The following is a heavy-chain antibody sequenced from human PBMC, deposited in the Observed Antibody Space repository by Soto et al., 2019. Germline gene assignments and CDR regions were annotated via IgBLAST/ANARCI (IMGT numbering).Heavy chain of an antibody. D-gene: IGHD3-16*01. V-gene: IGHV4-31*03. CDR2: IYYRGST. CDR1: GGSISSGGYY. Sequence: QVQLQESGPGLVKPSQTLSLTCTVSGGSISSGGYYCSWIRQHPGKGLEWIGYIYYRGSTYYNPSLKSRVTISVDTPKNQFSLKLSSVTAADTAGYYCAGVRDGLDLYYYYGMDVWGQGTTVTVSS. CDR3: AGVRDGLDLYYYYGMDV. J-gene: IGHJ6*02.